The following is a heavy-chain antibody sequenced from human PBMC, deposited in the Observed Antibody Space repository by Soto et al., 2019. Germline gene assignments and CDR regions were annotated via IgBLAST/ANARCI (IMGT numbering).Heavy chain of an antibody. V-gene: IGHV1-2*02. CDR1: GYTFTGYY. CDR2: INPNSGGT. D-gene: IGHD5-18*01. CDR3: ASRDTAYGPSYYYYGMDV. Sequence: ASVKVSCKASGYTFTGYYMHWVRQAPGQGLEWMGWINPNSGGTNYAQKFQGRVTMTRDTSTSTVYMELSSLRSEDTAVYYCASRDTAYGPSYYYYGMDVWGQGTTVTVSS. J-gene: IGHJ6*02.